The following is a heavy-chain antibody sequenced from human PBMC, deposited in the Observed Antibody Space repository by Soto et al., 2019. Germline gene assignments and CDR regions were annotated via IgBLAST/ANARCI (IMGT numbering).Heavy chain of an antibody. CDR2: IYYSGST. CDR3: ASLSDELILVDTAMAYLFYY. Sequence: SETLSLTCTVSGGSISSSSYFWGCIRQPPGKGLEWIGSIYYSGSTYYNPSLKSRVTISVDTSKNQFSLKLSSVTAADTAVYYCASLSDELILVDTAMAYLFYYCGQGT. D-gene: IGHD5-18*01. J-gene: IGHJ4*02. V-gene: IGHV4-39*01. CDR1: GGSISSSSYF.